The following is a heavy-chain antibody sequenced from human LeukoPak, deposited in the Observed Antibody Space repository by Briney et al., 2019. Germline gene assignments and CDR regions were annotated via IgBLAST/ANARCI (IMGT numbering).Heavy chain of an antibody. Sequence: GGSLRLSCVASEFTVSSNYMSWVRQAPGKGLEWVSVIYSGGSTYYADSVKGRLTISRDNSKNTLYLQMNSLRAEDTAVYYCATGFITSSCWDYYYYGMDVWGQGTTVTVSS. D-gene: IGHD6-19*01. J-gene: IGHJ6*02. V-gene: IGHV3-53*01. CDR2: IYSGGST. CDR1: EFTVSSNY. CDR3: ATGFITSSCWDYYYYGMDV.